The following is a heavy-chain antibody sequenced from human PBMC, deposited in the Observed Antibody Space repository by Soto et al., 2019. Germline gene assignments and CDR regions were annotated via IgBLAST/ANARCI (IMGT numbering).Heavy chain of an antibody. V-gene: IGHV1-8*01. J-gene: IGHJ3*02. CDR3: ARPDDKYYDLRSSKKSGAFDI. Sequence: GASVKVSCKASGYRFPNYDINWVRQATGQGPEWMGWMNPDSGDTGYAQEFQGRVTMTRDTSISTAYMELSSLRSEDTAVYYCARPDDKYYDLRSSKKSGAFDISGQGTMVTVAS. CDR2: MNPDSGDT. D-gene: IGHD3-3*01. CDR1: GYRFPNYD.